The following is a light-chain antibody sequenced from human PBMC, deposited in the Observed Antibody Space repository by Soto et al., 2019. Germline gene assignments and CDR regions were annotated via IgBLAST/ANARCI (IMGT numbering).Light chain of an antibody. CDR3: QHFGSSLRT. CDR2: GAS. V-gene: IGKV3-20*01. J-gene: IGKJ1*01. CDR1: QTVTSSF. Sequence: EIVLTQSPGTLSLSPGERATLSCRASQTVTSSFLAWYQRKPGQAPRLLIYGASDRATGIPDRFSGSGSGTDFTLTINSLEPEDFAVYYCQHFGSSLRTFGQGTKVDIK.